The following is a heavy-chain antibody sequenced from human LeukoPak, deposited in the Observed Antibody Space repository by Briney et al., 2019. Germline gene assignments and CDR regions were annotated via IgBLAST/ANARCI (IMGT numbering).Heavy chain of an antibody. Sequence: SETLSLTCTVSGFTISSHYWSWIRQAPGKGLEWIWYIYYSGTTYYHPSLKSRVTISIEASKSQFSLKLTSVTAADTAVYHCASKSSRWFDSWGRGTMDNVPS. J-gene: IGHJ5*01. V-gene: IGHV4-59*11. CDR1: GFTISSHY. CDR2: IYYSGTT. CDR3: ASKSSRWFDS. D-gene: IGHD3-10*01.